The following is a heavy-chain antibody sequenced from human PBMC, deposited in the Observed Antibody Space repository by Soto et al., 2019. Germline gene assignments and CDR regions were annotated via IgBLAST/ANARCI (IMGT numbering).Heavy chain of an antibody. D-gene: IGHD2-21*02. Sequence: QVQLVESGGGVVQSGGSLRLSCGGSGFIFSRYGMHWVRQAPGKGLEWVTGISYDGGERFYADSVKGRFTVSRDNSKNRLDLQMSSLRPEDTAVYYCAIDLPLNGRGDCNFDFWGQGTLVTVSS. CDR1: GFIFSRYG. V-gene: IGHV3-30*03. CDR3: AIDLPLNGRGDCNFDF. CDR2: ISYDGGER. J-gene: IGHJ4*02.